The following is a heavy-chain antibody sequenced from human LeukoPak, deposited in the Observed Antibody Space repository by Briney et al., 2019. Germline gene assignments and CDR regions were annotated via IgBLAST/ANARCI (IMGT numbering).Heavy chain of an antibody. CDR1: GGSFSGYY. J-gene: IGHJ4*02. CDR2: INHSGST. D-gene: IGHD3-3*01. V-gene: IGHV4-34*01. Sequence: PSETLSLTCAVYGGSFSGYYWSWIRQPPGKGLEWIGEINHSGSTNYNPSLKSRVTISVDTSKNQFSLKLSSVTAADTAVYYCARVSGYYTHYFDYWGQGTLVTVSS. CDR3: ARVSGYYTHYFDY.